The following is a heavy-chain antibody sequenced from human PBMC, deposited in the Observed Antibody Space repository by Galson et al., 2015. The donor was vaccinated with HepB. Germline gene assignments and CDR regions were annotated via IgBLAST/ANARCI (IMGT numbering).Heavy chain of an antibody. J-gene: IGHJ4*02. CDR1: GFIVSSNY. Sequence: SLRLSCAASGFIVSSNYMNWVRQAPGKGLEWVSVIYTGGSTYYADSVNGRFTISRDNSKNTLYLQMNSLRAEDTAVYYCAGALYSSSWYGRYSYQYWGQGTLVTVSS. D-gene: IGHD6-13*01. CDR2: IYTGGST. V-gene: IGHV3-53*01. CDR3: AGALYSSSWYGRYSYQY.